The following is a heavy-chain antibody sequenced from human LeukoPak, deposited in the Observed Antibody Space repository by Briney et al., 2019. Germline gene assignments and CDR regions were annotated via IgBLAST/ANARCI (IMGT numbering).Heavy chain of an antibody. V-gene: IGHV4-39*07. CDR3: ARSGDYYDSSGYYYNWFDP. CDR2: IYYSGST. Sequence: SETLSLTCTVAAASISSSSYYWGWLRQPPGKGLEWIGSIYYSGSTYYNPSLKSRVTISVDTSKNQFSLKLSSVTAADTAVYYCARSGDYYDSSGYYYNWFDPWGQGTLVTVSS. D-gene: IGHD3-22*01. J-gene: IGHJ5*02. CDR1: AASISSSSYY.